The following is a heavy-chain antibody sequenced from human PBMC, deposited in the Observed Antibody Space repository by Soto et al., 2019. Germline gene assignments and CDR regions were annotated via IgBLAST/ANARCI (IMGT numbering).Heavy chain of an antibody. CDR1: GGTFSSYT. D-gene: IGHD2-2*01. CDR2: IIPILGIA. Sequence: QVQLVQSGAEVKKPGSSVKVSCKASGGTFSSYTISWVRQAPGQGLEWMGRIIPILGIANYAQKFQGRVTITADKSTSTAYMELSSLRSEDTAVYYCARDRDIVVVPAATPNYYYMDVWGKGPRSPSP. CDR3: ARDRDIVVVPAATPNYYYMDV. V-gene: IGHV1-69*08. J-gene: IGHJ6*03.